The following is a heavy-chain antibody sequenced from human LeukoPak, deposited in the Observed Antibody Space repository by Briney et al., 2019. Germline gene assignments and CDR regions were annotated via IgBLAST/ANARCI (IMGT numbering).Heavy chain of an antibody. Sequence: GGSLRLSCAASGFTFSSYSMNWVRQAPGKGLEWVSSISSSSSYIYYADSVKGRFTISRDNAKNSLYLQMNSLRAEDTAVYYCARDDPQGVVPAAIRFDIWGQGTMVTVSP. CDR2: ISSSSSYI. V-gene: IGHV3-21*01. J-gene: IGHJ3*02. CDR3: ARDDPQGVVPAAIRFDI. CDR1: GFTFSSYS. D-gene: IGHD2-2*01.